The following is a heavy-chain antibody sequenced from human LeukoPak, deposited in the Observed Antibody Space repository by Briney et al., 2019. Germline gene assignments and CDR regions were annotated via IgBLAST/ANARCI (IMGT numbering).Heavy chain of an antibody. V-gene: IGHV4-39*01. CDR3: ARNYHGSGGDYGMDV. J-gene: IGHJ6*02. Sequence: SETLSLTCTVSGGSLSTSSYYWGWIRQPPGKGLEWIGSIYYTGSTYYNPSLKSRVTISVDTSKNQFSLKLSSVTAADTAVYYCARNYHGSGGDYGMDVWGQGTTVTVSS. D-gene: IGHD3-10*01. CDR2: IYYTGST. CDR1: GGSLSTSSYY.